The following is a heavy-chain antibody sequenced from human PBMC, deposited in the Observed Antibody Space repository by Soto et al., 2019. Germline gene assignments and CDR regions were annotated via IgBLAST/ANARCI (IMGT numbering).Heavy chain of an antibody. V-gene: IGHV4-31*03. CDR3: ARGVLAWVFDY. J-gene: IGHJ4*02. CDR1: GGSISSGSYY. CDR2: IYYSRGST. Sequence: PSETLSLTCTVSGGSISSGSYYWNWIRQHPGKGLEWIGYIYYSRGSTDYNPSLKSRVIISVDISKNQFSLKLSSVTAADTAVYYCARGVLAWVFDYWGQGTLVTVSS. D-gene: IGHD3-3*02.